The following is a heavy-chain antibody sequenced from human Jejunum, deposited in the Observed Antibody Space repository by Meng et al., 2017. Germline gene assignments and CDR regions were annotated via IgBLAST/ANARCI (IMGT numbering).Heavy chain of an antibody. Sequence: QVQLQGSGPGLVKAAETLPLTCPFSGVSITCSYWGWIRQPPGKGLEWIGSTYYSGRNDYNPSLNSRLTMSVDTSKSQFSLNLKSLTSADTAVYFCARVVGYSGYSDSWGQGTLVTVSS. CDR1: GVSITCSY. D-gene: IGHD5-12*01. V-gene: IGHV4-59*01. J-gene: IGHJ4*02. CDR3: ARVVGYSGYSDS. CDR2: TYYSGRN.